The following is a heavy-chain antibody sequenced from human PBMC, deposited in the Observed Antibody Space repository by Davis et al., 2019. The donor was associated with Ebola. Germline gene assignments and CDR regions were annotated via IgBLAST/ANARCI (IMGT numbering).Heavy chain of an antibody. V-gene: IGHV3-21*01. J-gene: IGHJ5*02. CDR1: GFTFSSYS. CDR3: ARRYWFDP. CDR2: ITVTSNYT. Sequence: GESLKISCAASGFTFSSYSMNWVRQAPGKGLEWVSSITVTSNYTYYADSVKGRFTISRDNAKNSLYLQMNSLRAEDTAVYYCARRYWFDPWGQGTLVTVSS.